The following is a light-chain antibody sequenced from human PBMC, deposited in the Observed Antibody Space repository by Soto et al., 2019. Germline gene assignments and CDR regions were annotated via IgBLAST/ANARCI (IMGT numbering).Light chain of an antibody. Sequence: QSALTQPASVSGSPGQSITISCTGTSSDVRAYDYVSWYQQHPGKAPKFMLYEVSNRPSGLSNRFSGSKSGNTASLTISGLQAEDEADYYCSSYTTSNTWVFGGGTKLTVL. J-gene: IGLJ3*02. CDR2: EVS. CDR3: SSYTTSNTWV. V-gene: IGLV2-14*01. CDR1: SSDVRAYDY.